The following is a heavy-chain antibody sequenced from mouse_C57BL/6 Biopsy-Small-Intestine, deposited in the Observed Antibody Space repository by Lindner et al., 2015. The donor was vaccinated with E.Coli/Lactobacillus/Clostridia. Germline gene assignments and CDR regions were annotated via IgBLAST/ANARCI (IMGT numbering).Heavy chain of an antibody. J-gene: IGHJ4*01. CDR3: ARWAGNTDSSQRFFWSGPLDY. Sequence: SVKVSCKPFGGIFSTYAFSWVRQAPGQGPEWMGGIIPFSGAAKYAQKFQGRVKITADKPTSTVYMELTSLRSEDTAIYYCARWAGNTDSSQRFFWSGPLDYWGQGAQVTVSS. D-gene: IGHD1-3*01. V-gene: IGHV1-63*01. CDR1: GGIFSTYA. CDR2: IIPFSGAA.